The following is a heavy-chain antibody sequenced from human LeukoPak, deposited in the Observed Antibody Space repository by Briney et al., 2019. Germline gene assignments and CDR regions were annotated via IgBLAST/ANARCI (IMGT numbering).Heavy chain of an antibody. V-gene: IGHV3-7*05. CDR2: LNQDGSEK. Sequence: PGGSLRLSCVVSGFTFNSYWMAWVRQAPGKGLEWVANLNQDGSEKNYVDSVKGRFTISRDNAKNSLCLQMNSLRAEDTAVYYCARVRDIAAGAFDIWGQGTMVTVSS. J-gene: IGHJ3*02. D-gene: IGHD6-13*01. CDR1: GFTFNSYW. CDR3: ARVRDIAAGAFDI.